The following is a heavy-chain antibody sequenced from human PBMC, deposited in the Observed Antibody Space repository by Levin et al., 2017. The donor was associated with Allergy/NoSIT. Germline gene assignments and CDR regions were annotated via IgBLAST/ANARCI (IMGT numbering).Heavy chain of an antibody. CDR3: ASRGSFDH. D-gene: IGHD3-10*01. CDR1: GLSFSDYG. V-gene: IGHV3-30*03. CDR2: ITSDGTNK. Sequence: GGSLRLSCSASGLSFSDYGMHWVRQAPDSGLEWVTLITSDGTNKFCADSVKGRFIVSRDNSRNLLFLQLNSLRPEDTAVYYCASRGSFDHWGQGTLVTVSS. J-gene: IGHJ4*02.